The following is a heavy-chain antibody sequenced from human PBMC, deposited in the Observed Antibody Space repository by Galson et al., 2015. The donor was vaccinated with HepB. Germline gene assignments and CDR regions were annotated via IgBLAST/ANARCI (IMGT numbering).Heavy chain of an antibody. Sequence: SLRLSCAASGFIFSSQSMTWVRQAPGKGLEWVSFITTSGSHVFYADSVKGRFTISRDNAENSLYLQMNNLRAEDTAVYYCARDAWLASCSSRTCATLDYWGQGTLVTVSS. CDR2: ITTSGSHV. CDR1: GFIFSSQS. CDR3: ARDAWLASCSSRTCATLDY. J-gene: IGHJ4*02. V-gene: IGHV3-21*01. D-gene: IGHD2-2*01.